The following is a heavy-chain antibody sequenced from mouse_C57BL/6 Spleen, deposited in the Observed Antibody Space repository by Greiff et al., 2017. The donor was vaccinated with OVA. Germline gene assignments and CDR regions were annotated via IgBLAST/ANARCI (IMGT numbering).Heavy chain of an antibody. J-gene: IGHJ4*01. CDR1: GYTFTSYW. D-gene: IGHD1-1*01. CDR3: ARSVPLLAMDY. V-gene: IGHV1-50*01. CDR2: IDPSDSYT. Sequence: QVQLQQSGAELVKPGASVKLSCKASGYTFTSYWMQWVKQRPGQGLEWIGEIDPSDSYTNYNQKFKGKATLTVDTSSSTAYMQLSSLTSEDSAVYYCARSVPLLAMDYWGQGTSVTVSS.